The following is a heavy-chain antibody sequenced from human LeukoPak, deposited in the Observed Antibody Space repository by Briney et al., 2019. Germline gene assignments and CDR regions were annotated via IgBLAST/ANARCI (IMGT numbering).Heavy chain of an antibody. D-gene: IGHD3-22*01. CDR1: GGSFSGYY. J-gene: IGHJ4*02. CDR2: IKHSGSS. V-gene: IGHV4-34*01. CDR3: VRRRYDASGYYPSRGRYFDY. Sequence: PSETLSLPCAAYGGSFSGYYWSWVRQPPEKGLEWMGEIKHSGSSNYNPSLKSRVPISVDTSKNQFSLELTSVTAAYTAVYYCVRRRYDASGYYPSRGRYFDYWGQGTLVSVSS.